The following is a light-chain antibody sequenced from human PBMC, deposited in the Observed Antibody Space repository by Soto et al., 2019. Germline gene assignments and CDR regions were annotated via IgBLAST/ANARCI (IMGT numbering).Light chain of an antibody. CDR2: GAS. Sequence: EIVMTQSPATLSVSPGERATLSCRASQSVSSNLAWYQQKPGKAPRLLIYGASTSATGIPARFSGSGSGTEFSLTISSLQSEDFAVYSCQQYNNWPPWTFGQGTKVEIK. CDR1: QSVSSN. CDR3: QQYNNWPPWT. V-gene: IGKV3-15*01. J-gene: IGKJ1*01.